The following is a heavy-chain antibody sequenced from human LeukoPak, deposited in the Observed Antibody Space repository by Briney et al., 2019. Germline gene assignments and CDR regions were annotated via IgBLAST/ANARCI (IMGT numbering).Heavy chain of an antibody. CDR3: ARDHSNYRYYYYYMDV. J-gene: IGHJ6*03. V-gene: IGHV3-7*01. CDR1: GFTFSSYW. D-gene: IGHD4-11*01. CDR2: IKQDGSEK. Sequence: HGGSLRLSCAASGFTFSSYWMSWVRQAPGKGLEWVANIKQDGSEKYYVDSVKGRFTISRDNAKNSLYLQMNSLRAEDTAVYYCARDHSNYRYYYYYMDVWGKGTTVTVSS.